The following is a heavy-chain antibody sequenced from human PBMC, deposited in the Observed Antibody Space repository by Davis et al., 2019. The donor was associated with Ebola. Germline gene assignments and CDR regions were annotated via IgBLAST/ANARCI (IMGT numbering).Heavy chain of an antibody. CDR2: ISSSSSYT. D-gene: IGHD6-6*01. J-gene: IGHJ6*04. V-gene: IGHV3-21*05. Sequence: GESLKISCAASGFTFSSYSMNWVRQAPGKGLEWVSYISSSSSYTNYADSVKGRFTISRDNAKNSLYLQMNSLKTEDTAVYYCTSSDSSLPWGKGTTVTVSS. CDR1: GFTFSSYS. CDR3: TSSDSSLP.